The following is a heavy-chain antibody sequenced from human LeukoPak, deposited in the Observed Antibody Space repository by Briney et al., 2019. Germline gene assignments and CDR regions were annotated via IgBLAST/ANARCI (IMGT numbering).Heavy chain of an antibody. CDR3: ARHRSDTTYSAFDI. D-gene: IGHD1-1*01. J-gene: IGHJ3*02. Sequence: PSETLSLTCTVSGASISSTNYYWGWLRQPPGKGLEWSGSIYYTGNTHYSPSLKSRVTISVDTSKNQFSLKLSSVTAADTAVYYCARHRSDTTYSAFDIWGQGTMVTVSS. CDR2: IYYTGNT. CDR1: GASISSTNYY. V-gene: IGHV4-39*01.